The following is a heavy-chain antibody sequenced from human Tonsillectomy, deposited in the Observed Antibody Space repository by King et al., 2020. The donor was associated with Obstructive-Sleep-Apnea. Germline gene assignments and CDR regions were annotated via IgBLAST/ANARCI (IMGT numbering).Heavy chain of an antibody. V-gene: IGHV2-5*02. D-gene: IGHD4-17*01. CDR2: IYWDDDK. CDR3: ARSDYVNYYDGVDV. CDR1: GFSLSTSGVG. J-gene: IGHJ6*02. Sequence: VTLKESGPTLVKPTQTLTLTCTFSGFSLSTSGVGVGWIRQPPGKALEWLALIYWDDDKRYSPSLKSMLTITNDTSKNQVDLTMTNMDPVDTATYYCARSDYVNYYDGVDVWGQGTTVTVSS.